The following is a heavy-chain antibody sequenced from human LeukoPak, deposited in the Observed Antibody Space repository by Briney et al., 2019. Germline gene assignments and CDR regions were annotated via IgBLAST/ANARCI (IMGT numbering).Heavy chain of an antibody. D-gene: IGHD3-10*01. CDR2: IKQEGSEK. J-gene: IGHJ3*02. Sequence: GASLRPFCAAYGSTFSSYWMRWVRQAPGKGLEWVANIKQEGSEKKYGDSVKGRFTIYTDNAKNSLYLQMNSLRAEDTAMYYCARDAERIRATDGFDIWGQGAMVSVSS. CDR1: GSTFSSYW. V-gene: IGHV3-7*01. CDR3: ARDAERIRATDGFDI.